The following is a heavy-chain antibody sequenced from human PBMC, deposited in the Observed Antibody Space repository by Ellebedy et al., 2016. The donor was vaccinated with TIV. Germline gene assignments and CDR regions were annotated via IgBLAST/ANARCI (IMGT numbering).Heavy chain of an antibody. CDR3: ARDRLDSLDY. J-gene: IGHJ4*02. CDR2: IIPLLGSV. V-gene: IGHV1-69*13. Sequence: AASVKVSCKAPGGTLSNFGISWVRQAPGQGLELIGVIIPLLGSVNSAQKFQGRVTLTADESTSTAYMELRSLTSEDTAVYFCARDRLDSLDYWGQGTLVIVSS. CDR1: GGTLSNFG. D-gene: IGHD3/OR15-3a*01.